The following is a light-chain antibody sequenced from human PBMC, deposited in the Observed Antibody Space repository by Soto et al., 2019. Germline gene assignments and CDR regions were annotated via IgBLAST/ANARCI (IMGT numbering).Light chain of an antibody. CDR3: QQYNSYPWT. Sequence: DIQMTQSPSTLSASAGDRVSITCRASQSVNSWLAWFQQKPGKAPNLLIYKASRLESGVPSRFSGSGSGTEFTLTISSLQPDDFATYYCQQYNSYPWTFGQGTKVEIK. J-gene: IGKJ1*01. V-gene: IGKV1-5*03. CDR2: KAS. CDR1: QSVNSW.